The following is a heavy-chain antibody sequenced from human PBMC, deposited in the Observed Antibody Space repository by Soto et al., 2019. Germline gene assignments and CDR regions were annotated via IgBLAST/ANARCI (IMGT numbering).Heavy chain of an antibody. D-gene: IGHD4-17*01. Sequence: GGSLRLSCVASGFTFSTYAMSWVRQAPGKGLEWVSAISAGGGNTYYADSVKGRVTISRDNSINTLYLQMDSLRTEDTAVYYCAHPRGYGVFDAYDIWGQGAMVTVSS. CDR2: ISAGGGNT. CDR1: GFTFSTYA. CDR3: AHPRGYGVFDAYDI. V-gene: IGHV3-23*01. J-gene: IGHJ3*02.